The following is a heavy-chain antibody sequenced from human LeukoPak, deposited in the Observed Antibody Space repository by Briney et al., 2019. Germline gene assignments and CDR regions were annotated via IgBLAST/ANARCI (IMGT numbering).Heavy chain of an antibody. CDR1: GLTFSNYA. CDR3: AKITKATTPNY. D-gene: IGHD4-17*01. CDR2: ITDSGRKT. Sequence: GSLRLSCAVSGLTFSNYAMNWVRQASGEGLEWVSGITDSGRKTYYADSVKGRFSISRDNSRNTVYLQMSDLRAEDTAVYYCAKITKATTPNYWGRGTLVTVSS. V-gene: IGHV3-23*01. J-gene: IGHJ4*02.